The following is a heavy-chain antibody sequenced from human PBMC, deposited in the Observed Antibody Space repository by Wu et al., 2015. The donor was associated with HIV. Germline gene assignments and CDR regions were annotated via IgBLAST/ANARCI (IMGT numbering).Heavy chain of an antibody. CDR2: FERKFGGT. CDR1: GYSLSELS. D-gene: IGHD2-15*01. V-gene: IGHV1-24*01. CDR3: TTPLGSGFDP. J-gene: IGHJ5*02. Sequence: QVPLVQSGAEVRKPGASVKVSCYVSGYSLSELSMHWVRQSPGKGLEYMGDFERKFGGTFYTQKFQGRVTMTEDTSSDTAHMELSNLSAEDTAVYYCTTPLGSGFDPWGQGTLVTVSS.